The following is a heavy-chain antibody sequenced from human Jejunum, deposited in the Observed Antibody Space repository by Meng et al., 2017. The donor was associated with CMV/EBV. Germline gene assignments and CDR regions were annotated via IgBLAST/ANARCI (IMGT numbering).Heavy chain of an antibody. CDR3: AKSLVDTTMDLDY. J-gene: IGHJ4*02. D-gene: IGHD5-18*01. CDR1: GFTFSSFA. CDR2: IRGSDDKT. V-gene: IGHV3-23*01. Sequence: SGFTFSSFAMTWVRQAPGKGPEWVSTIRGSDDKTYYSDSVRGRFTISRDNSKNTLYLQMNSLRAEDTAVYYCAKSLVDTTMDLDYWGQGMLVTVSS.